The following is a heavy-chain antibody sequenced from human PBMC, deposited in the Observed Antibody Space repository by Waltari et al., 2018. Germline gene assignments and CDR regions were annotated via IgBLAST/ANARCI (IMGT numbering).Heavy chain of an antibody. V-gene: IGHV3-74*01. J-gene: IGHJ4*02. CDR2: INSEGSDI. Sequence: EVQLVESGGDLVQPGGSLRLSCAASGFTFSNYWMHWVRQAPGKGLVWVARINSEGSDITYADSVKGRFTISRDNAKNTLYLQMNSLRAEDTAVYYCARVAYNYDVDYWGQGTLVTVSS. CDR3: ARVAYNYDVDY. D-gene: IGHD5-18*01. CDR1: GFTFSNYW.